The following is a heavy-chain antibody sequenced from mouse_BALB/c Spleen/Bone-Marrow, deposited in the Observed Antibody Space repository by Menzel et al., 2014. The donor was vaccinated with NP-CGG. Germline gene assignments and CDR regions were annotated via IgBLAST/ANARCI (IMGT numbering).Heavy chain of an antibody. D-gene: IGHD2-14*01. CDR1: GYTFTDYT. V-gene: IGHV1-18*01. Sequence: VQLQQSGPELVKPGASVKISRKTSGYTFTDYTIHWVKQSHGKSLEWIGHINPNIGGTTYNQKFKGKATLTLDKSSTTAYMELRSLTSEDSAVYYCTRSRYGDYWGQGTTLTVSS. CDR2: INPNIGGT. CDR3: TRSRYGDY. J-gene: IGHJ2*01.